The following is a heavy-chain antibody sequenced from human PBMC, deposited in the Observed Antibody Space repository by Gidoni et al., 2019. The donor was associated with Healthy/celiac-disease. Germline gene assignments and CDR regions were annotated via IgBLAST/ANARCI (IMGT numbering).Heavy chain of an antibody. D-gene: IGHD4-17*01. V-gene: IGHV1-69*01. CDR1: GGTFSSYA. CDR3: ARESGDYLYYYYYYMDV. CDR2: IIPIVGTA. Sequence: QVQLVQSGAEVKKPGSSVKVSCKASGGTFSSYAISWVRQAPGQGLEWMGGIIPIVGTANYAQKFQGRVTITADESTSTAYMELSSLRSEDTAVYYCARESGDYLYYYYYYMDVWGKGTTVTVSS. J-gene: IGHJ6*03.